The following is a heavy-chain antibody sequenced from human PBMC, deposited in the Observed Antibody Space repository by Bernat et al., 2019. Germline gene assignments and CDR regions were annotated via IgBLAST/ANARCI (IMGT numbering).Heavy chain of an antibody. J-gene: IGHJ4*02. CDR2: IRGKIDGGPT. D-gene: IGHD3-10*02. Sequence: EVQLVESGGVLVKPGGTLRLSCAASGLSVINAWMTWVRQAPGKGLEWGGRIRGKIDGGPTDYAAAVKGRFTISTYYSRDTLYLEMNNLKTEDTAVYYCTTSCPGSCPYWGQGTLVPVSS. CDR1: GLSVINAW. CDR3: TTSCPGSCPY. V-gene: IGHV3-15*01.